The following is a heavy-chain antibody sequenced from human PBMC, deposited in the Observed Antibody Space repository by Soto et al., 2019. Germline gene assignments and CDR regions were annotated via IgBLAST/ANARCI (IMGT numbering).Heavy chain of an antibody. D-gene: IGHD3-3*01. V-gene: IGHV4-39*01. CDR2: IYYSGST. J-gene: IGHJ3*02. CDR3: AILFHYDDSLQGPLDALDI. CDR1: GGSISSSSYS. Sequence: SGTMSLSSTVSGGSISSSSYSWSWNRQPPGKGLEWIGSIYYSGSTYYNPSLKSRVTISVDTSKNQFSLKLSSVTAADTAVYYCAILFHYDDSLQGPLDALDILGQGTMVTGSS.